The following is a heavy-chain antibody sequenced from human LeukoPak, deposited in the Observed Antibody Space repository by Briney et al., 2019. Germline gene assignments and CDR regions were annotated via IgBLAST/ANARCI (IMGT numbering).Heavy chain of an antibody. D-gene: IGHD3-22*01. CDR2: ISGSGGST. V-gene: IGHV3-23*01. CDR1: GFTFSSNA. Sequence: PGGSLRLSCAASGFTFSSNAMSWVRQAPGKGLEWVSAISGSGGSTYYADSVKGRFTISRDNSKNTLYLQMNSLRAEDTAVYYCAKDVSRGVVVSSYWGQGTLVTVSS. CDR3: AKDVSRGVVVSSY. J-gene: IGHJ4*02.